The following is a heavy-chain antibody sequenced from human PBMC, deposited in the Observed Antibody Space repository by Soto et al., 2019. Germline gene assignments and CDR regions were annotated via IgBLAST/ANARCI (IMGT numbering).Heavy chain of an antibody. CDR3: ARGGYYDRTGYGLDP. V-gene: IGHV4-30-2*01. Sequence: QLQLRESGSGLVKPSQTLSLTCAVSGGSISSDAYSWSWIRQPPGKGLEWIGYIYHGGSTYYNPSLKRRVTMSVDRSKNQFSLRLNSVTAADTPVYYCARGGYYDRTGYGLDPWGQGTLVTVSS. D-gene: IGHD3-22*01. J-gene: IGHJ5*02. CDR1: GGSISSDAYS. CDR2: IYHGGST.